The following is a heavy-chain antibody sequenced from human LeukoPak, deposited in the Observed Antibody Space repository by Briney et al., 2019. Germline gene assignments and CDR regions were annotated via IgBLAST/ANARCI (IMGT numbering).Heavy chain of an antibody. J-gene: IGHJ4*02. D-gene: IGHD6-19*01. Sequence: GGSLRLSCAASGFTFSDYYMSWIRQAPGKGLEWVSYISSSGSTIYYADSVKGRFTISRDNAQNSLSLQMNSLRAEDTAVYYCARSPYNSAWDYYFDYWGQGALVTVSS. CDR1: GFTFSDYY. V-gene: IGHV3-11*01. CDR3: ARSPYNSAWDYYFDY. CDR2: ISSSGSTI.